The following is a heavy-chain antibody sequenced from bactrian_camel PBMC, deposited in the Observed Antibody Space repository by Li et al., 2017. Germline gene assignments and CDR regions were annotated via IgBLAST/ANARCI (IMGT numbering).Heavy chain of an antibody. Sequence: VQLVESGGGVVQPGGSLRLSCAASGFTFSSSDINWVRQAPGKGLEWVSYINSDGSNTYYTDSVKGRFTISRDNAKNTVYLQMSSLKVEDTAKYYCVAAVVGSTLGTFDYWGQGTQVTVS. V-gene: IGHV3S35*01. J-gene: IGHJ4*01. CDR2: INSDGSNT. CDR3: VAAVVGSTLGTFDY. CDR1: GFTFSSSD. D-gene: IGHD2*01.